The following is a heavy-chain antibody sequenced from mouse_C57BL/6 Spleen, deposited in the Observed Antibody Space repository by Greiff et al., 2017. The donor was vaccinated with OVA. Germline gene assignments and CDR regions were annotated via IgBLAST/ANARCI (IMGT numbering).Heavy chain of an antibody. CDR3: ARLYGSSYVSYCDY. Sequence: EVMLVESGGGLVQPGGSLKLSCAASGFTFSDYYMYWVRQTPEKRLEWVAYISNGGGSTYYPDTVKGRFTISRDNAKNTLYLQMSRLKSEDTAMYYCARLYGSSYVSYCDYWGQGTTLTVSS. V-gene: IGHV5-12*01. CDR1: GFTFSDYY. J-gene: IGHJ2*01. D-gene: IGHD1-1*01. CDR2: ISNGGGST.